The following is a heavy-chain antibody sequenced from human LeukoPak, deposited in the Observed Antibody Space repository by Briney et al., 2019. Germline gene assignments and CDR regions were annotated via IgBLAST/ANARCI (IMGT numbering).Heavy chain of an antibody. J-gene: IGHJ6*02. D-gene: IGHD2-15*01. V-gene: IGHV3-23*01. CDR3: AKDGDVVVPKNFFYYYGMDV. CDR1: GFTFSSYA. Sequence: GGSLRLSCAASGFTFSSYAMSWVRQAPGKGLEWVSAISGSGGSTYYADSVKGQFTISRDYSKNTLFLRMNSLRAEDTAVYYCAKDGDVVVPKNFFYYYGMDVWGQGTTVTVSS. CDR2: ISGSGGST.